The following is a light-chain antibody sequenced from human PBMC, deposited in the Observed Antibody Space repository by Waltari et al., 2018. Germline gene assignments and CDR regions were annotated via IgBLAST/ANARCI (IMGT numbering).Light chain of an antibody. J-gene: IGKJ5*01. CDR2: KTS. CDR3: QQYNSYPLT. Sequence: DIQMTQSPSTLSTSVGARVTLTCRARQSISSLLAWYHQKPGKAPKLLIYKTSSLESGVPSRFSGSVSGTEFTLTISSLQPDDFATYYCQQYNSYPLTFGQGTRLEIK. V-gene: IGKV1-5*03. CDR1: QSISSL.